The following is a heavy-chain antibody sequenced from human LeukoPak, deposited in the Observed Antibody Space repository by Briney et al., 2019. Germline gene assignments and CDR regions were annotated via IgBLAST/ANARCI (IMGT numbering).Heavy chain of an antibody. Sequence: GASVKVSCKASGYTFTSYYMHWVRQAPGQGLEWMGIINPSGGSTSYAQKFQGRATMTRDMSTSTVYMELSSLRSEDTAVYYCATPYCSSTSCSFDFDYWGQGTLVTVSS. CDR3: ATPYCSSTSCSFDFDY. D-gene: IGHD2-2*01. V-gene: IGHV1-46*01. CDR1: GYTFTSYY. J-gene: IGHJ4*02. CDR2: INPSGGST.